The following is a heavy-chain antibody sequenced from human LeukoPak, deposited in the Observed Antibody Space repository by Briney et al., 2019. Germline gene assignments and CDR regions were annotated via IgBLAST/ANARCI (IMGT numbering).Heavy chain of an antibody. V-gene: IGHV7-4-1*02. J-gene: IGHJ5*02. CDR1: GYTFTSYT. CDR3: ARGGSEYAFWSVQRSNWFDP. Sequence: ASVKVSCKASGYTFTSYTMNWVRQAPGQGLEWVGWINTNTGKSTYAQGLTGRFVFSLDTSVSTTYLQINSLKAEDTAVYYCARGGSEYAFWSVQRSNWFDPWGQGTLITVSS. D-gene: IGHD3-3*01. CDR2: INTNTGKS.